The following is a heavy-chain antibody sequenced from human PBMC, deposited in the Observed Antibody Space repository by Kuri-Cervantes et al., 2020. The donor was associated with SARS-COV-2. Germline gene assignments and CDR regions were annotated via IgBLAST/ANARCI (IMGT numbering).Heavy chain of an antibody. J-gene: IGHJ6*02. CDR1: GGSISSGGYH. Sequence: SETLSLTCTVSGGSISSGGYHWSWIRHPPGKGLEWIGYIYYSGSTNYNPPLKSRVTISVDTSKNQFSLKLSSVTAADAAVYYCARGWDYGSGSYYPRGDYGMDVWGQGTTVTVSS. CDR2: IYYSGST. CDR3: ARGWDYGSGSYYPRGDYGMDV. V-gene: IGHV4-61*08. D-gene: IGHD3-10*01.